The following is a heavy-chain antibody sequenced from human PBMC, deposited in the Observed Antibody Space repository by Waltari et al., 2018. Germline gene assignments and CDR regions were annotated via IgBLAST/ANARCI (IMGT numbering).Heavy chain of an antibody. D-gene: IGHD1-26*01. CDR3: VREKDLGGTCVFDF. Sequence: EVQLVESGGGLVQTGGSLRLSCAASGFGFSNYWMDWVRQVPGKGLVWVAGTNKDGSGTAYADFVEGRLTSSRDNAKSTLHLKMTSLTAEDTAVYYCVREKDLGGTCVFDFWGRGTLVTVSS. V-gene: IGHV3-74*03. J-gene: IGHJ4*02. CDR2: TNKDGSGT. CDR1: GFGFSNYW.